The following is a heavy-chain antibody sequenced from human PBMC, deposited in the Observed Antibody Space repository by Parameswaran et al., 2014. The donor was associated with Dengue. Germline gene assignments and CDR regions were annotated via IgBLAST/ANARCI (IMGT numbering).Heavy chain of an antibody. J-gene: IGHJ4*02. CDR2: MNPNTGNT. Sequence: WVRQAPGQGLEWMGWMNPNTGNTAFAQKFQGRVSLTRDTSINTAYMELSSLGSEDTALYYCAILRELKDYWGQGTLVTVSS. D-gene: IGHD3-16*01. V-gene: IGHV1-8*01. CDR3: AILRELKDY.